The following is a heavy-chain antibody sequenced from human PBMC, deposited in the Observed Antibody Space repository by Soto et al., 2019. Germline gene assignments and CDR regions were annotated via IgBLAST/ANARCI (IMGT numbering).Heavy chain of an antibody. CDR2: IDGDGTIT. V-gene: IGHV3-74*01. D-gene: IGHD6-13*01. CDR3: AKGLLNGRWYAAD. Sequence: GGSLRLSCTASGFTFSRHWMHWVRQTPGKGLVWVSRIDGDGTITTYADSVRGRFTISRDNAKNTLYLQMNSLRADDTAVYYCAKGLLNGRWYAADWGQGTLVTVSS. J-gene: IGHJ4*02. CDR1: GFTFSRHW.